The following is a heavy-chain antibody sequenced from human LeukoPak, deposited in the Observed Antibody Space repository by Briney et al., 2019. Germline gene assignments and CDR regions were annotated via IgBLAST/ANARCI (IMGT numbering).Heavy chain of an antibody. V-gene: IGHV1-46*01. Sequence: ASVKVSCKASGYTFTSYGISWVRQAPGQGPEWMGIINPSGGSTSYAQKFQGRVTMTRDMSTSTVYMELSSLRSEDTAVYYCARGVRDGYNRLPGNWFDPWGQGTLVTVSS. CDR1: GYTFTSYG. CDR3: ARGVRDGYNRLPGNWFDP. J-gene: IGHJ5*02. D-gene: IGHD5-24*01. CDR2: INPSGGST.